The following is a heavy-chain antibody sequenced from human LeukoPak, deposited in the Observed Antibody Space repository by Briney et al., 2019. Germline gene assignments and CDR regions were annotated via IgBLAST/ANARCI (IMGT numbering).Heavy chain of an antibody. CDR2: INPNSGGT. CDR3: ARAARGAFDI. CDR1: GYTFTGYY. Sequence: GASVKVTCKASGYTFTGYYMHWVRQAPGQGLEWIGWINPNSGGTNYAQKFQGRVTMTRDTSSSTAHMELSRLRSDDTAVYYCARAARGAFDIWGQGTMVTVSS. V-gene: IGHV1-2*02. J-gene: IGHJ3*02. D-gene: IGHD3-10*01.